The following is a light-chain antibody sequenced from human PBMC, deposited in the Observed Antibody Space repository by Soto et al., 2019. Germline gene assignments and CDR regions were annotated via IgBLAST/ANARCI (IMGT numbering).Light chain of an antibody. CDR1: QSVSSD. Sequence: EIVLTLSKAALSVSPGERATHPCRASQSVSSDLAWYHQKPGQAPRLLIYGASTRATGIPARFSGSGSGTEFTLTINSLQSEDFAVYYCQQRHMWPITFGQGTRLEIK. J-gene: IGKJ5*01. CDR2: GAS. CDR3: QQRHMWPIT. V-gene: IGKV3-15*01.